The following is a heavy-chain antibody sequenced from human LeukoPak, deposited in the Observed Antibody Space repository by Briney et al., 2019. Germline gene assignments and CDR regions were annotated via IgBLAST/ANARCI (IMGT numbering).Heavy chain of an antibody. CDR2: MKRRIGGGTT. D-gene: IGHD5-18*01. CDR1: GFTFTDAW. CDR3: ATEGYTYGYHAVDN. J-gene: IGHJ3*02. Sequence: PGGSLRLSCAASGFTFTDAWMTWVRQAPGKGLEWVVHMKRRIGGGTTVSAAPVRGRFTISGDESENTVYLHMTSLKSEDTAVYYCATEGYTYGYHAVDNCGQGTVVTVSS. V-gene: IGHV3-15*01.